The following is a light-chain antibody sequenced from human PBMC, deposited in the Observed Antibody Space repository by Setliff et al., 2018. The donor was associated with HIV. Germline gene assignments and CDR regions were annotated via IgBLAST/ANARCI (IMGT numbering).Light chain of an antibody. CDR3: AAWDDSLSGVV. Sequence: QSVLTQPPSASATPGQRVTISCSGSSSNIGRNYVYWYQQLPGKAPQLLIYRNNQRPSGVPDRLSGSKSGTSASLAISGLRSEDEADYYCAAWDDSLSGVVFGGGTKVTVL. CDR2: RNN. J-gene: IGLJ2*01. CDR1: SSNIGRNY. V-gene: IGLV1-47*01.